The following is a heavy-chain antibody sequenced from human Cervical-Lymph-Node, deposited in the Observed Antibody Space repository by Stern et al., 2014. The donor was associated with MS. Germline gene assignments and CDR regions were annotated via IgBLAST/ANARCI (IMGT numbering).Heavy chain of an antibody. CDR3: ARAPERTAYYYYYGMDV. Sequence: VQLVESGSGLVKPSQTLSLTCAVSGGSISSGGYSWSWIRQPPGKGLEWIGYIYHSGSTYYNPSLKSRVTISVDRSKNQFSLKLISVTAADTAVYYCARAPERTAYYYYYGMDVWGQGTTVTVSS. D-gene: IGHD5-18*01. V-gene: IGHV4-30-2*01. CDR1: GGSISSGGYS. J-gene: IGHJ6*02. CDR2: IYHSGST.